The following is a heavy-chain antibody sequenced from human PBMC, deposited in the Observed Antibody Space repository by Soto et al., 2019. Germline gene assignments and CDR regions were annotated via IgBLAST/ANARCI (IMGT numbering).Heavy chain of an antibody. D-gene: IGHD3-3*01. Sequence: GESLKISCKGSGYSFTSYWIGWVRQMPGKGLEWMGIIYPGDSDTRYSPSFQGQVTISADKSISTAYLQWSSLKASDTAMYYCARTPPFWSGYLNWFDPWGQGTLVTVSS. J-gene: IGHJ5*02. CDR3: ARTPPFWSGYLNWFDP. V-gene: IGHV5-51*01. CDR2: IYPGDSDT. CDR1: GYSFTSYW.